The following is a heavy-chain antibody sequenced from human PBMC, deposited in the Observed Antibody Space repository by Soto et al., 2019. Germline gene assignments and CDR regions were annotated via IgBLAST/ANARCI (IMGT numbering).Heavy chain of an antibody. Sequence: GGSLRLSCAASGFTFSTYWMHWVRQAPGKGLVWVSRIKSDGSSTTYADSVKGRFTISRDNAKNTLYLQMNSLRVEDTAVYYCARSEWFDPWGQGTLVTAPQ. CDR3: ARSEWFDP. CDR1: GFTFSTYW. V-gene: IGHV3-74*01. CDR2: IKSDGSST. J-gene: IGHJ5*02.